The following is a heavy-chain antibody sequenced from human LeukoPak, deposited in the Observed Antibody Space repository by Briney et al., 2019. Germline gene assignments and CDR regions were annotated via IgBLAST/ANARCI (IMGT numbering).Heavy chain of an antibody. CDR2: ISYDGSNK. V-gene: IGHV3-30*04. CDR3: ATTSWGSYRYSVDY. Sequence: GGSLRLSCSASGFTFSSYAMHWVRQAPGKGLEWVAVISYDGSNKYYADSVKGRFTISRDNSKNTLYLQMNSLRAEDTAVYYCATTSWGSYRYSVDYWGQGTLVTVSS. D-gene: IGHD3-16*02. CDR1: GFTFSSYA. J-gene: IGHJ4*02.